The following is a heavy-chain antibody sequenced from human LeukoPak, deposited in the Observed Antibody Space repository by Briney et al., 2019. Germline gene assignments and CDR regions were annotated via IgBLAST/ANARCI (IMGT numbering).Heavy chain of an antibody. CDR2: INPNSGGT. V-gene: IGHV1-2*02. Sequence: GASVKVSCKASGYTFTGYYMHWVRQAPGQGLEGMGWINPNSGGTNYAQKFQGRVTMTRDTSISTAYMELSRLRSEDTAVYYCAREARGWVYNWFDPWGQGTLVTVSS. D-gene: IGHD2-15*01. CDR1: GYTFTGYY. CDR3: AREARGWVYNWFDP. J-gene: IGHJ5*02.